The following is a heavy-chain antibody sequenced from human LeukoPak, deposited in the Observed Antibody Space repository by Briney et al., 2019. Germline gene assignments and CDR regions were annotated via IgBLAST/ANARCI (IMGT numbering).Heavy chain of an antibody. Sequence: PGGSLRLSCAASGFTFSSYSMNWVRQAPGKGLGWVSSISSSSSYIYYADSVKGRFTISRDNAKNSLYLQMNSLRAEDTAVYYCARDRGYYGSGSYGDLWGQGTLVTVSS. CDR3: ARDRGYYGSGSYGDL. CDR1: GFTFSSYS. D-gene: IGHD3-10*01. J-gene: IGHJ5*02. CDR2: ISSSSSYI. V-gene: IGHV3-21*01.